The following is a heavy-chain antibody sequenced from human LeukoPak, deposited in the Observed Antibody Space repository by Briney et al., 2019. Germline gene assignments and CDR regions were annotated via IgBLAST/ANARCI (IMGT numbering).Heavy chain of an antibody. Sequence: WASVKVSCKASGYIFTGYYIHWVRQAPGQGLEWMGWISPASGDTIYAQKFQGRVTMTGDTSISTAYMELSSLRFDDTAMYYCARDLGLTSSWYLGYWGQGTLLTVSS. V-gene: IGHV1-2*02. CDR2: ISPASGDT. D-gene: IGHD6-13*01. J-gene: IGHJ4*02. CDR1: GYIFTGYY. CDR3: ARDLGLTSSWYLGY.